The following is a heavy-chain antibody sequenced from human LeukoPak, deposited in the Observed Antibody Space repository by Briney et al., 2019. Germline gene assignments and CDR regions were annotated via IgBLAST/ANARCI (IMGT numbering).Heavy chain of an antibody. CDR1: GFTFSVCY. CDR3: ARDGQFGSGSYEDY. J-gene: IGHJ4*02. CDR2: INWNGGST. D-gene: IGHD1-26*01. V-gene: IGHV3-20*04. Sequence: PGGSLRLSCAASGFTFSVCYMSWIRQAPGKGLEWVSGINWNGGSTGYADSVKGRFTISRDNAKNSLYLQMNSLRAEDTALYYCARDGQFGSGSYEDYWGQGTLATVSS.